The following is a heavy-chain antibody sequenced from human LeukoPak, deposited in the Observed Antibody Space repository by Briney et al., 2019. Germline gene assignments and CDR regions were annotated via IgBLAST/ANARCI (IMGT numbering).Heavy chain of an antibody. J-gene: IGHJ6*02. Sequence: GSVSLSCAASGFALSSHWMTWVRQVPGRGPEWVANVNRDGSETYYLDSVKGRFTISKDSAKNSLYLQMNSLRAEDTALYHCARNNGMDVWGQGTTVIVSS. V-gene: IGHV3-7*03. CDR1: GFALSSHW. CDR2: VNRDGSET. CDR3: ARNNGMDV.